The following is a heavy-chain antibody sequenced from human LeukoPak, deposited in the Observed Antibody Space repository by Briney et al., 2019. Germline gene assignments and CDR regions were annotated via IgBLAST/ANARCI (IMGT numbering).Heavy chain of an antibody. J-gene: IGHJ4*02. V-gene: IGHV5-51*01. D-gene: IGHD6-19*01. CDR1: GYSFTSYW. CDR2: I. CDR3: ARQELYSSGTPDY. Sequence: GESLKISCKGSGYSFTSYWIGWVRQMPGKGLEWMGIIYSPSFQGQVTISADKSISTAYLQWSSLKASDTAMYYCARQELYSSGTPDYWGQRTLVTVSS.